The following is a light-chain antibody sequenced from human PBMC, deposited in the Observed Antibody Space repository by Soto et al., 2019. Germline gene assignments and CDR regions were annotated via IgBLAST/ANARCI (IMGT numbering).Light chain of an antibody. V-gene: IGKV1-39*01. CDR1: QTISGY. CDR2: AAS. CDR3: QQSYTTPLT. Sequence: DIQMTQSPSSLSASVGDRVTITCRASQTISGYLNWYQQKPGKAPELLIYAASYLGSGVPSRFSGSGSGTYFTLTISSLQPEDLATYYCQQSYTTPLTFGGGTK. J-gene: IGKJ4*01.